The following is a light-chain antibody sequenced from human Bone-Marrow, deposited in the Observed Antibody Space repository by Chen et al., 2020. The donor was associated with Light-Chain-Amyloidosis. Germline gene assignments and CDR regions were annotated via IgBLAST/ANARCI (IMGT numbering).Light chain of an antibody. V-gene: IGLV2-14*01. CDR1: SSDVGGDNH. Sequence: QSALTHPASVSRSPAPPITTSCTGTSSDVGGDNHVSWYQQHPDKAPKLMIYEVTNRPSWVPDRFSGSKSNNTASLTISGLQTEDEADYFCSSYTITNTLVFGSGTRVTVL. J-gene: IGLJ1*01. CDR2: EVT. CDR3: SSYTITNTLV.